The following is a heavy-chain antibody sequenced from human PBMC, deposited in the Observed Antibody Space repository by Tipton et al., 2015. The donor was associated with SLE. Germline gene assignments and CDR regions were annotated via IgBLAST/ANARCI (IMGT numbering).Heavy chain of an antibody. Sequence: TLSLTCTVSGDSISTDSYYWSWIRQPAGQRLEWIGHIRVRGGNSDYNPSLKSRVTISVDTSKNQFSLKLTSVTAADTAVYYCAREGDSYHDLLTGNPYYYYYLDVWGKGTTVTVSS. CDR3: AREGDSYHDLLTGNPYYYYYLDV. D-gene: IGHD3-9*01. CDR1: GDSISTDSYY. V-gene: IGHV4-61*09. CDR2: IRVRGGN. J-gene: IGHJ6*03.